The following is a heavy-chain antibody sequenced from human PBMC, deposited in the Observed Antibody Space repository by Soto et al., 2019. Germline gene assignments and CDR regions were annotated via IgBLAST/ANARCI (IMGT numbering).Heavy chain of an antibody. J-gene: IGHJ6*02. D-gene: IGHD3-3*01. Sequence: SETLSLTCSVSGASINSANWWVWVRQPPGKGLEWIGEIYHIGSTTYNPSLKSRATISVDKSKNQFSLIVTSVTAADTAVYYCAKRYDFWSGRWYGLGVWGQGTTVTVSS. V-gene: IGHV4-4*02. CDR3: AKRYDFWSGRWYGLGV. CDR1: GASINSANW. CDR2: IYHIGST.